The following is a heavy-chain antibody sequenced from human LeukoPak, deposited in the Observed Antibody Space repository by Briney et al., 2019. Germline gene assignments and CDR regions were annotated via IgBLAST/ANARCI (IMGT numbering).Heavy chain of an antibody. CDR3: AHPSAVGV. CDR2: ISADSST. J-gene: IGHJ6*02. CDR1: GFTFSSYA. V-gene: IGHV3-23*01. Sequence: PGGSLRLSCVASGFTFSSYAMTWVRQAPGKGLEWVSGISADSSTYYADSVKGRFTISRDNSKNTLYLQMNSLRVDDTAVYYCAHPSAVGVWGQGTTVTVS.